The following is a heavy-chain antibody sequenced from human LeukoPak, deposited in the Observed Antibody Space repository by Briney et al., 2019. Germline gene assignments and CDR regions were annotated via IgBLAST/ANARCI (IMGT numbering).Heavy chain of an antibody. CDR2: ISGSDNKT. CDR3: ATLPT. V-gene: IGHV3-23*01. CDR1: GFTFSNYA. Sequence: PGGSLRLSCAASGFTFSNYAMSWVRQGPGKGLEWVSGISGSDNKTYYADSVKGRFTISRDNSKSTLFLQMNSLRAEDTALYYCATLPTWGQGTLVTVSS. D-gene: IGHD4-17*01. J-gene: IGHJ4*02.